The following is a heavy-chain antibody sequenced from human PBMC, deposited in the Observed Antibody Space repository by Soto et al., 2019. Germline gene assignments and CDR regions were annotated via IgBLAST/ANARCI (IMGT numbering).Heavy chain of an antibody. D-gene: IGHD1-26*01. J-gene: IGHJ4*02. Sequence: ASVKGSCKASGYTFTSYAMHWGRQAPGQRLEWMGWINAGNGNTKYSQKFQGRVTITRDTSASTAYMELSSLRSEDTAVYYCARGLGLYYFDYWGQGTLVTVSS. CDR3: ARGLGLYYFDY. V-gene: IGHV1-3*01. CDR2: INAGNGNT. CDR1: GYTFTSYA.